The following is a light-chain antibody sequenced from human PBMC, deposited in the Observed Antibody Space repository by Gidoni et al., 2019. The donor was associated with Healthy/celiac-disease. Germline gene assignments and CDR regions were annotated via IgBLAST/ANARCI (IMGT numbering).Light chain of an antibody. V-gene: IGKV3-11*01. J-gene: IGKJ1*01. CDR2: DAS. CDR1: QSVRRY. Sequence: DIVLTQSPATLSLSPGERATLSCRASQSVRRYLAWYLQKAGQAPRILIYDASNRATGIPARFSGSGSGTDFTLTISSLEPEDFAVYYCQQRYNWPTFGQGTKVEIK. CDR3: QQRYNWPT.